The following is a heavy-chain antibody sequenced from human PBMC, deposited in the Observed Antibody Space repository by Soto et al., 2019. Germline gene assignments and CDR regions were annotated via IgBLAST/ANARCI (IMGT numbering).Heavy chain of an antibody. D-gene: IGHD1-26*01. CDR3: ARREIQGPIDY. CDR1: GYCISSSNW. Sequence: ASETLSLTCAVSGYCISSSNWWGWIRQPPGKGLEWIGYIYYSGTTYYNPSLKSRVTMSVDTSKNQFSLKLTSVTAVDTAVYYCARREIQGPIDYWGQGTLVTVSS. CDR2: IYYSGTT. V-gene: IGHV4-28*01. J-gene: IGHJ4*02.